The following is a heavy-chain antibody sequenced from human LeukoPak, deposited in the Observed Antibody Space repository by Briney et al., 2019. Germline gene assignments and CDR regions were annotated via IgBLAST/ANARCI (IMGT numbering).Heavy chain of an antibody. CDR2: ISSSSSYI. Sequence: PGRSLRLSCAASGLTFSSYSMNWVRQAPGKGLEWVSSISSSSSYIYYADSVKGRFTISRDNAKNSLYLQMNSLRAEDTAVYYCARDPLIYDSSGHFDYWGQGTLVTVSS. J-gene: IGHJ4*02. V-gene: IGHV3-21*01. CDR1: GLTFSSYS. D-gene: IGHD3-22*01. CDR3: ARDPLIYDSSGHFDY.